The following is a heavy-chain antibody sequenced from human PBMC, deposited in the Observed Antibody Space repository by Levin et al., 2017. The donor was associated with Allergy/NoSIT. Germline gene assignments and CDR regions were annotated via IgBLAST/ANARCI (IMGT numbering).Heavy chain of an antibody. CDR2: IIPIFGTA. V-gene: IGHV1-69*06. D-gene: IGHD6-13*01. Sequence: ASVKVSCKASGGTFSSYAISWVRQAPGQGLEWMGGIIPIFGTANYAQKFQGRVTITADKSTSTAYMELSSLRSEDTAVYYCARVLARYSSSRDYYYYYYMDVWGKGTTVTVSS. CDR1: GGTFSSYA. J-gene: IGHJ6*03. CDR3: ARVLARYSSSRDYYYYYYMDV.